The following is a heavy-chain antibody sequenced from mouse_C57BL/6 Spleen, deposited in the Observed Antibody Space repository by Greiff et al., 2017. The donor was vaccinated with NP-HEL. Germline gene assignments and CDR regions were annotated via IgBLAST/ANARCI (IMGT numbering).Heavy chain of an antibody. CDR3: ARGDGLRRAVVDY. V-gene: IGHV1-82*01. CDR1: GYAFSSSW. Sequence: QVQLQQSGPELVKPGASVKISCKASGYAFSSSWMNWVKQRPGKGLEWIGRIYPGDGDTNYNGKFKGKATLTADKSSSTAYMQLSSLTSEDSAVYFCARGDGLRRAVVDYWGQGTTLTVSS. D-gene: IGHD2-4*01. J-gene: IGHJ2*01. CDR2: IYPGDGDT.